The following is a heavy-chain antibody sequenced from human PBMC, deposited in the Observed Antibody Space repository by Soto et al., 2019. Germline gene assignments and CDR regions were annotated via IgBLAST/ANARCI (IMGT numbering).Heavy chain of an antibody. CDR1: GYSFTSLD. D-gene: IGHD1-26*01. Sequence: QVQLVQSGAEVREPGASVKVSCKASGYSFTSLDINWVRQTAGQGLEWMGWMQPSTGRTGYAQKFQGRVTMTRDTSITTAYMELTTLTSDDTAFYYCARDVSAGVDYWGQGTLVTVSS. CDR3: ARDVSAGVDY. V-gene: IGHV1-8*01. J-gene: IGHJ4*02. CDR2: MQPSTGRT.